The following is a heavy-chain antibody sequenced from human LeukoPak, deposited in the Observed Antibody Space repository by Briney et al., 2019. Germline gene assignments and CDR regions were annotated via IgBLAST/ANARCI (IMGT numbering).Heavy chain of an antibody. CDR3: ARITYYDFWSGYYTSFYYGMDV. J-gene: IGHJ6*02. CDR1: EYTFTSYT. V-gene: IGHV7-4-1*02. Sequence: ASVKVSCKASEYTFTSYTMNWVRQAPGQGLEWMGWINTNTGNPTYAQGFTGRFVFSLDTSVSTAYLQISSLKAEDTAVYHCARITYYDFWSGYYTSFYYGMDVWGQGTTVTVSS. CDR2: INTNTGNP. D-gene: IGHD3-3*01.